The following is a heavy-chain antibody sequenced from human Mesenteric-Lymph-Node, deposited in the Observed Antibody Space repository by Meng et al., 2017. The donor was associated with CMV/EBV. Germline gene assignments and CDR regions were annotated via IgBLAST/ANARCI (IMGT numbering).Heavy chain of an antibody. CDR3: AREEGRSLKFGS. D-gene: IGHD2-15*01. J-gene: IGHJ5*01. CDR2: IYYSGST. CDR1: GGSVSSGGYY. Sequence: LRLSCTVSGGSVSSGGYYWSWIRQYPGKGLEWIGYIYYSGSTHYNPSLKSRVSISIDMSKNQFSLKLSSVTAADMAVYYCAREEGRSLKFGSWGQGTLVTVSS. V-gene: IGHV4-31*03.